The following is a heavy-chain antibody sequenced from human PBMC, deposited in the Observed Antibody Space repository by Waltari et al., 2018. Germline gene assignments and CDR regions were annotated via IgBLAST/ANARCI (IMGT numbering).Heavy chain of an antibody. D-gene: IGHD3-10*01. Sequence: QLQLQESGPALVRPSETLSLSCPVSGGSVSSPASYWSWVRQSPGKGLEWIETIYYSGSTSYNPSLKSRVTISIDTSKNQLSLELTSVTAADTAIYYCASHLWYRDLSRVAFDFWGQGTLVAVSS. CDR1: GGSVSSPASY. J-gene: IGHJ4*02. V-gene: IGHV4-39*07. CDR3: ASHLWYRDLSRVAFDF. CDR2: IYYSGST.